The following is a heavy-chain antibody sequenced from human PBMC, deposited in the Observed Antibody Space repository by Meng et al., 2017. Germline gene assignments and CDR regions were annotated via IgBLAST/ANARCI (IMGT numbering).Heavy chain of an antibody. J-gene: IGHJ4*02. CDR2: INPKSGDT. Sequence: QGELGRSGAGVKKPGAPVKVSCKPSGYNFPDYSIHWVRRAPGQGLEWMGRINPKSGDTHYAQKFQARVTMTGDTSISTAYMELSGLRSDDTAMYYCARDEDISAAGKLFGDYWGQGTLVTVSS. CDR3: ARDEDISAAGKLFGDY. D-gene: IGHD6-25*01. V-gene: IGHV1-2*06. CDR1: GYNFPDYS.